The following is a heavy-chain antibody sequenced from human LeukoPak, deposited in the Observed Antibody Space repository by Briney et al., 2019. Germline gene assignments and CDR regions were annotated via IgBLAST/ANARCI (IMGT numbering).Heavy chain of an antibody. CDR3: ARDNVVLVPAVAPHY. CDR1: GYSFTNYD. D-gene: IGHD2-2*01. V-gene: IGHV1-24*01. J-gene: IGHJ4*02. Sequence: ASVKVSCKASGYSFTNYDINWVRQAPGKGLEWMGGFDPEDGETIYAQKFQGRVTMTEDTSTDTAYMELSSLRSEDTAVYYCARDNVVLVPAVAPHYWGQGTLVTVSS. CDR2: FDPEDGET.